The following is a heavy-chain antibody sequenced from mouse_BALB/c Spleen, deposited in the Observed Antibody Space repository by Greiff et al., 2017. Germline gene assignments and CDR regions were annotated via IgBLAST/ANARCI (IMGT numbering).Heavy chain of an antibody. CDR3: ARPGLNYYGSSYVWYFDV. D-gene: IGHD1-1*01. V-gene: IGHV5-6*02. Sequence: EVKLVESGGDLVKPGGSLKLSCAASGFTFSSYGMSWVRQTPDKRLEWVATISSGGSYTYYPDSVKGRFTISRDNAKNTLYLQMSSLKSEDTAMYYCARPGLNYYGSSYVWYFDVWGAGTTVTVSA. CDR1: GFTFSSYG. J-gene: IGHJ1*01. CDR2: ISSGGSYT.